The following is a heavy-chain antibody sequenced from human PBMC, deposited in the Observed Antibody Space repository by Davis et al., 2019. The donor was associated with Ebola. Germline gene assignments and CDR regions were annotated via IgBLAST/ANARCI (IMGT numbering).Heavy chain of an antibody. V-gene: IGHV5-51*01. CDR3: ARCNGFWSGYYTFDY. D-gene: IGHD3-3*01. Sequence: GESLKISCKGSGYSFTTYWIGWVRQMPGKGLELMGIIYPGDSDTRYSPSFQGQVTISADKSISTAYLQWSSLKASDTAMYYCARCNGFWSGYYTFDYWGQGTLVTVSS. CDR1: GYSFTTYW. J-gene: IGHJ4*02. CDR2: IYPGDSDT.